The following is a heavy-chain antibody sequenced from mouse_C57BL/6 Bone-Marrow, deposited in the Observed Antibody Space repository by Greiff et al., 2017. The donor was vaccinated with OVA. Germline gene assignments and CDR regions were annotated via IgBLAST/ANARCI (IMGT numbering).Heavy chain of an antibody. CDR2: ISDGGSCT. CDR1: GFTFSSYA. V-gene: IGHV5-4*01. Sequence: DVQLVESGGGLVKPGGSLTLSCAASGFTFSSYAMSWVRQTPEKRLAWVATISDGGSCTYYPDTVKGRFTISRDNAKNNLYLQMSHLKSEDTAMYDCARDLRVVTKDAMDDWGQGTSVTVAS. J-gene: IGHJ4*01. D-gene: IGHD2-5*01. CDR3: ARDLRVVTKDAMDD.